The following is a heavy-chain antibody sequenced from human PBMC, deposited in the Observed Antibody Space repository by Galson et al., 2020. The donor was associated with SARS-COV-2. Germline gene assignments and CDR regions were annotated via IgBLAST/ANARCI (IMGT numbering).Heavy chain of an antibody. CDR3: VRERPDYYDKGLDGAFDI. J-gene: IGHJ3*02. D-gene: IGHD3-22*01. Sequence: SQTLSLTCTVSGGSISSYYWSWIRQPPGKGLEWIGYIYYSGSTNYTPSLKSRVTISVDTSKNQFSLKLSSVTAADTAVYYCVRERPDYYDKGLDGAFDIWGQGTMVTVSS. CDR2: IYYSGST. V-gene: IGHV4-59*01. CDR1: GGSISSYY.